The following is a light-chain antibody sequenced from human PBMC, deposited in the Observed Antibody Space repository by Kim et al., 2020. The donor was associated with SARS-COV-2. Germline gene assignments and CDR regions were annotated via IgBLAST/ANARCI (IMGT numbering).Light chain of an antibody. CDR2: DVN. V-gene: IGLV2-14*01. Sequence: QSVLTQPASVSGSPGQSITISCTGTSSDVGGYSNVSWYQQHPGKAPKLMIYDVNKRPSGVSSRFSGSKSGNTASLTISGLQSEDEADYYCKSYTASSTWVFGGGTQLTVL. CDR3: KSYTASSTWV. J-gene: IGLJ3*02. CDR1: SSDVGGYSN.